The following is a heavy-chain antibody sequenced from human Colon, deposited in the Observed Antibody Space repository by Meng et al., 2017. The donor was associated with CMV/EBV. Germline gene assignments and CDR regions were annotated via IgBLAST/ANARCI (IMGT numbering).Heavy chain of an antibody. CDR1: GGSFSSYA. V-gene: IGHV1-69*10. Sequence: SVKVSCKPSGGSFSSYAISWMRQVPGQGLEWVGGIIPILNIPSYAQRLQGRITLSADPSTTTAYMELSSLRSEDTAIYYCARGQYYYDAKRFVFQYFDYWGQGTLVTVSS. D-gene: IGHD3-22*01. J-gene: IGHJ4*02. CDR3: ARGQYYYDAKRFVFQYFDY. CDR2: IIPILNIP.